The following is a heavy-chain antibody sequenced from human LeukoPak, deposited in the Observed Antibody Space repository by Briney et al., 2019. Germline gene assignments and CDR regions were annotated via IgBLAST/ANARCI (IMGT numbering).Heavy chain of an antibody. D-gene: IGHD3-10*01. CDR1: GFTFSGYG. V-gene: IGHV3-30*18. J-gene: IGHJ3*02. CDR2: ISSDGSNR. Sequence: GGSLRLSCAASGFTFSGYGMHWVRQAPDKGLEWVALISSDGSNRIYADSVKGRFSISRDNSKNTLYLQVNSLRIEDMAVYYCAKDFRVAEELWFGELWNAFDIWGQGIRVAVSS. CDR3: AKDFRVAEELWFGELWNAFDI.